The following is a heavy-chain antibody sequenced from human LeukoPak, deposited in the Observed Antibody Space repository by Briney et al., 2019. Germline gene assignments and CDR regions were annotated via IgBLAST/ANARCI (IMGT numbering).Heavy chain of an antibody. D-gene: IGHD7-27*01. J-gene: IGHJ3*02. CDR3: AKTGDDAFDI. V-gene: IGHV3-21*01. CDR1: GFTLSSYS. Sequence: GGALRLSRAASGFTLSSYSMNWVRPAPGEGLEWVSSISSSSSYIYYADSVKGRFTISRDNAKNSLYLQMNSLRAEDTAVYYCAKTGDDAFDIWGQGTMVTVSS. CDR2: ISSSSSYI.